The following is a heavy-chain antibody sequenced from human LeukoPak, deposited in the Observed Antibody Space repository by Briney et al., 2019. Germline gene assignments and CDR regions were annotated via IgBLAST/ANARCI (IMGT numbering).Heavy chain of an antibody. Sequence: GSLRLSCAASGFTFSDYNMNWVRQAPGQGLEWLSHIGGRTSTTYYADSVKGRFTISRDNAKNSLYLQMNGLSDEDTAVYYCARDRVYYMDVWGKGTTVTVSS. V-gene: IGHV3-48*02. CDR2: IGGRTSTT. CDR3: ARDRVYYMDV. CDR1: GFTFSDYN. J-gene: IGHJ6*03.